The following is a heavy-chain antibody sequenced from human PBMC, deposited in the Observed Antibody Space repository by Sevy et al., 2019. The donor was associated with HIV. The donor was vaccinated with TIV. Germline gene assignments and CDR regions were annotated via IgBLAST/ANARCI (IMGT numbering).Heavy chain of an antibody. CDR2: IKSKTDGGTT. CDR1: GFTFSNAW. CDR3: TTVRYSSSPDYYYYYYMDV. V-gene: IGHV3-15*01. D-gene: IGHD6-6*01. Sequence: GGSLRLSCAASGFTFSNAWMSWVRQAPGKGLEWVGRIKSKTDGGTTDYAEPVKGRFTISRDDSKNTLYRQMNSLKTEDTAVYYCTTVRYSSSPDYYYYYYMDVWGKGTTVTVSS. J-gene: IGHJ6*03.